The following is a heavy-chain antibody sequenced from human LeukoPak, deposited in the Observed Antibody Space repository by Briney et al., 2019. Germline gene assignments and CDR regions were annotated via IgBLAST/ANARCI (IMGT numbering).Heavy chain of an antibody. D-gene: IGHD4-17*01. CDR3: ARDRGDYAHYYYAMDV. CDR1: EYTFTSYV. V-gene: IGHV7-4-1*02. J-gene: IGHJ6*02. Sequence: GASVKVSCKASEYTFTSYVMNWVRQAPGQGLEWMGWINTNTGNPTYAQGFTGRFVFSLDTSASTAYLQINSLKAEDTAVYYCARDRGDYAHYYYAMDVWGQGTTVTVSS. CDR2: INTNTGNP.